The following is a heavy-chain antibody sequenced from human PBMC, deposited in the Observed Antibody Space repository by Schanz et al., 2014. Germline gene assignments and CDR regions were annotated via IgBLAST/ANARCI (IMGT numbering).Heavy chain of an antibody. D-gene: IGHD3-3*01. Sequence: QVQLQESGPGLVKPSETLSLTCRVSGGDIGNYYWSWIRQPPGKGLEWIGYIHQSGGTNYNPSLKRQNTILVATSKNKFSLGLASLAAADAAVYYCAKFLYDDPSWGQGTLVTVSS. CDR2: IHQSGGT. CDR3: AKFLYDDPS. V-gene: IGHV4-59*08. J-gene: IGHJ5*02. CDR1: GGDIGNYY.